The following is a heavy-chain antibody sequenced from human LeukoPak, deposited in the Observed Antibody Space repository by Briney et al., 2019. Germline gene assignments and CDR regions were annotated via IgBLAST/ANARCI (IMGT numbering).Heavy chain of an antibody. Sequence: GASVKVSCKASGGTFSSYAISWVRQAPGQGLEWMGRIIPIFGTANYAQKFQGRVTITTDESTSTAYMELSSLRSEDTAVYYCAITSSSWYPYYYYMDVWGKGTTVTVSS. CDR2: IIPIFGTA. J-gene: IGHJ6*03. D-gene: IGHD6-13*01. CDR1: GGTFSSYA. V-gene: IGHV1-69*05. CDR3: AITSSSWYPYYYYMDV.